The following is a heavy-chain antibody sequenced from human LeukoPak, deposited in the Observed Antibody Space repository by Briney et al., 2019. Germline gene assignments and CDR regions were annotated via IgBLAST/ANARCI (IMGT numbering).Heavy chain of an antibody. Sequence: GGSLRLSCAASGFTFSNAWMSRVRQAPGKGLEWVANINQGGSEKYYVDSVKGRFTISRDNAKKSLYLQMNSLRAEDTAVYYCASDGGPFESWGQGTLVTVSS. J-gene: IGHJ4*02. CDR2: INQGGSEK. D-gene: IGHD3-16*01. CDR3: ASDGGPFES. V-gene: IGHV3-7*01. CDR1: GFTFSNAW.